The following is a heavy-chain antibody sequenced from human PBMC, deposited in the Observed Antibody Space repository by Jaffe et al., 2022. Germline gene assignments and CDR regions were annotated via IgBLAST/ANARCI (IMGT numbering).Heavy chain of an antibody. CDR1: GFTFTSSA. J-gene: IGHJ4*02. Sequence: QMQLVQSGPEVKKPGTSVKVSCKASGFTFTSSAMQWVRQARGQRLEWIGWIVVGSGNTNYAQKFQERVTITRDMSTSTAYMELSSLRSEDTAVYYCAAAPGVIVGATHPDYWGQGTLVTVSS. V-gene: IGHV1-58*02. CDR2: IVVGSGNT. CDR3: AAAPGVIVGATHPDY. D-gene: IGHD1-26*01.